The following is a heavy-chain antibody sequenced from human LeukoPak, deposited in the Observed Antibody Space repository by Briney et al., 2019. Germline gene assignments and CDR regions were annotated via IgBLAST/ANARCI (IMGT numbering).Heavy chain of an antibody. D-gene: IGHD5-24*01. V-gene: IGHV4-59*01. CDR3: ARDRVRDGYDWRVAFDI. CDR2: IYYSGST. J-gene: IGHJ3*02. CDR1: GGSISSYY. Sequence: SETLSLTCTVSGGSISSYYWSWIRQPPGKGLEWIGYIYYSGSTNYNPSLKSRVTISVDTSKNQFSLKLSSVTAADTAVYYCARDRVRDGYDWRVAFDIWGQGTMVTVSS.